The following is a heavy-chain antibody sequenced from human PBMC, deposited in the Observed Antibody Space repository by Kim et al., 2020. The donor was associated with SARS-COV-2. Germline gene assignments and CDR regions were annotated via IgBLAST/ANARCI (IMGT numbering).Heavy chain of an antibody. D-gene: IGHD2-21*02. V-gene: IGHV3-48*03. CDR1: GFSFSTYE. J-gene: IGHJ3*02. Sequence: GGSLRLSCAASGFSFSTYEMSWVRQAPGKGLEWVSYISGSGRGIHYADSVKGRFTISRDNAKKSLFLQMNSLRAEDTAVYYCAREVTVTPDAFDICGQGTLLTVSP. CDR3: AREVTVTPDAFDI. CDR2: ISGSGRGI.